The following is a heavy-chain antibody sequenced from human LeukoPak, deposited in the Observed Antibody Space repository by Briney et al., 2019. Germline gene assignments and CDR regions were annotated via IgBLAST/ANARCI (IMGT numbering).Heavy chain of an antibody. V-gene: IGHV3-30*04. CDR1: GFAFKTFA. Sequence: GGSLRLSCAASGFAFKTFAMNWVRQAPGKGLEWVVVISYDGSDKYYADSVKGRFTISRDNSENTLYLQMNSLRPEDTAMYYCASGKWLQSYFDYWGQGTLVTVSS. CDR2: ISYDGSDK. J-gene: IGHJ4*02. CDR3: ASGKWLQSYFDY. D-gene: IGHD5-24*01.